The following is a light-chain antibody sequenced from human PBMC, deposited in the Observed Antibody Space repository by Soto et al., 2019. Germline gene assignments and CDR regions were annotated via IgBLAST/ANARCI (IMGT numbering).Light chain of an antibody. CDR2: DVS. J-gene: IGLJ2*01. CDR3: CSYAGSYTLVV. CDR1: SSDVGGYNY. Sequence: QSALTQPRSVSGSPGQSVTISSTGTSSDVGGYNYVSWYQQHPGKAPKLMIYDVSQRPSGVPDRFSGSKSGNTASLTISGLEAEDEAEYYCCSYAGSYTLVVFGGGTKVTVL. V-gene: IGLV2-11*01.